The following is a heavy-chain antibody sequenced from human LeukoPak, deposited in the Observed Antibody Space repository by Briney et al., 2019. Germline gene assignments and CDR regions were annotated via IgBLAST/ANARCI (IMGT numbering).Heavy chain of an antibody. CDR3: AREWRGSYYYYGMDV. Sequence: SVKVSCKASGGTFSSYAISWVRQAPGQGLEWMGRIIPIFGIANYAQKFQGRVTITADKSTSTAYMELSSLRSEDSAVYYCAREWRGSYYYYGMDVWGQGTTVTVSS. J-gene: IGHJ6*02. CDR1: GGTFSSYA. D-gene: IGHD3-10*01. CDR2: IIPIFGIA. V-gene: IGHV1-69*04.